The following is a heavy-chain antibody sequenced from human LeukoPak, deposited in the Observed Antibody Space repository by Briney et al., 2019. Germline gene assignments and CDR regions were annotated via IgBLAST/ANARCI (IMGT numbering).Heavy chain of an antibody. CDR3: AKDGYIAAAFLRRWFDP. D-gene: IGHD6-13*01. CDR1: GFTFSSYA. CDR2: ISGSGGST. Sequence: AGGSLRLSCAASGFTFSSYAMSWVRQAPGKGLEWVSAISGSGGSTYYADSVKGRFTISRDNSKNTLYLQMNSPRAEDTAVYYCAKDGYIAAAFLRRWFDPWGQGTLVTVSS. V-gene: IGHV3-23*01. J-gene: IGHJ5*02.